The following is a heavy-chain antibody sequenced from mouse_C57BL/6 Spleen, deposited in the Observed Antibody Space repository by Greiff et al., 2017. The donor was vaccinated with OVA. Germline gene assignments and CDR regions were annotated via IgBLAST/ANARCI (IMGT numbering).Heavy chain of an antibody. CDR3: ARLIYYDYDGGVYYFDY. CDR1: GFSLSTSGMG. CDR2: IYWDDDK. V-gene: IGHV8-12*01. Sequence: QVTLKESGPGILQSSQTLSLTCSFSGFSLSTSGMGVSWIRQPSGKGLEWLAHIYWDDDKRYNPSLKSRLTISKDTSRNQVFLKITSVDTADTATYYCARLIYYDYDGGVYYFDYWGQGTTLTVSS. J-gene: IGHJ2*01. D-gene: IGHD2-4*01.